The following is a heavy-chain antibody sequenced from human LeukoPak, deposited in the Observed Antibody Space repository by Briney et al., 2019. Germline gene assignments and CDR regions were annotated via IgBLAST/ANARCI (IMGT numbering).Heavy chain of an antibody. J-gene: IGHJ4*02. D-gene: IGHD3-22*01. Sequence: SETLSLTCTVSGGSISSYYWSWIRQPPGKGLEWIGHIYYSGSTNYNPSLKSRVTISVDTSKNQFSLKLSSVTAADTAVYYCARAYYYDSSGYYLGYWGQGTLVTVSS. V-gene: IGHV4-59*01. CDR1: GGSISSYY. CDR2: IYYSGST. CDR3: ARAYYYDSSGYYLGY.